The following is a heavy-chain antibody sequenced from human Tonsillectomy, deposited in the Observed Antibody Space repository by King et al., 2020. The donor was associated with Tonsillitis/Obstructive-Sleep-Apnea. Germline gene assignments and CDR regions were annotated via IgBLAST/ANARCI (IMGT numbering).Heavy chain of an antibody. J-gene: IGHJ4*02. D-gene: IGHD6-19*01. V-gene: IGHV3-30*18. CDR3: VKVAIALAGGLDY. Sequence: VQLVESGGGVVQPGRSLRLSCAASGFNFRGYGMHWVRQAPGKGLEWAAGISYDGSYKYYADSVKGRFTISRDNFNNTLYLQMSGLRAEDTAVYYCVKVAIALAGGLDYWGQGTLVSVSS. CDR1: GFNFRGYG. CDR2: ISYDGSYK.